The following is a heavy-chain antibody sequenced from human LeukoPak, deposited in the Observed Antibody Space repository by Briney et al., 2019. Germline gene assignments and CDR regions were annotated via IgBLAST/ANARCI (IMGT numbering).Heavy chain of an antibody. CDR3: AKDAPRDGYSFDY. Sequence: GGSLRLSCAASGFTFSSYAMNWVRQAPGKGLEWVSGISGSGGSTNYADSVEGRFTISRDNSNNTLYLQMNSLRAEDTAVYYCAKDAPRDGYSFDYWVQGTLVTVSS. J-gene: IGHJ4*02. D-gene: IGHD5-24*01. V-gene: IGHV3-23*01. CDR2: ISGSGGST. CDR1: GFTFSSYA.